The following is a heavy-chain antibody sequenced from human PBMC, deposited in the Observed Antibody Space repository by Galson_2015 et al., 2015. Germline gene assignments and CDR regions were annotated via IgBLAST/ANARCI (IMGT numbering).Heavy chain of an antibody. J-gene: IGHJ6*02. V-gene: IGHV3-30*18. CDR2: ISYDGSNK. D-gene: IGHD3-10*01. Sequence: SLRLSCAASGFTFSSYGMHWVRQAPGKGLEWVAVISYDGSNKYYADSVKGRFTISRDNSKNTLYLQMNSLRAEDTAVYYCAKVPGLPHYGSGSYDVYYGMDVWGQGTTVTVSS. CDR1: GFTFSSYG. CDR3: AKVPGLPHYGSGSYDVYYGMDV.